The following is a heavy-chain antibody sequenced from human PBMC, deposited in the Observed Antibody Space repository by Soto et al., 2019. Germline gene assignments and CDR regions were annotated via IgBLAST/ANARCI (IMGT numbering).Heavy chain of an antibody. V-gene: IGHV3-30-3*01. CDR2: ISYDGSNK. CDR3: ARANYDFWSGYWSDYYYGMDV. CDR1: GFTFSSYA. Sequence: SLRLSCAASGFTFSSYAMHWVRQAPGKGLEWVAVISYDGSNKYYADSVKGRFTISRDNSKNTLYLQMNSLRAEDTAVYYCARANYDFWSGYWSDYYYGMDVWGQGTTVTVSS. D-gene: IGHD3-3*01. J-gene: IGHJ6*02.